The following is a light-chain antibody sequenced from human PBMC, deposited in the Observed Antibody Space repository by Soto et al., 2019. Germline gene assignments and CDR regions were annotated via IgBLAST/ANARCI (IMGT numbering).Light chain of an antibody. CDR3: SSYASSSPLV. CDR1: TSDVGGYNY. J-gene: IGLJ1*01. CDR2: DVS. Sequence: QSALTQPASVSGSPGQSIIISCTGTTSDVGGYNYVSWYQQHPGKAPKLMIYDVSNRPSGVTNQFSGSKAGNTASLTIPGLQAEDEADYYCSSYASSSPLVFGTGTQLTVL. V-gene: IGLV2-14*01.